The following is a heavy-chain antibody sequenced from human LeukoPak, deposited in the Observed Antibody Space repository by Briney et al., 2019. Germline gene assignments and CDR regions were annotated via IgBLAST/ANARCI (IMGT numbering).Heavy chain of an antibody. V-gene: IGHV3-23*01. J-gene: IGHJ3*02. CDR2: ICGSGGST. Sequence: GGSLRLSCAASGFTVSSNYMSWVRQAPGKGLEWVSAICGSGGSTYYADSVKGRFTISRDNSKNTLYLQMNSLRAEDTAVYYCAKGLRSTWYNDAFDIWGQGTMVTVSS. CDR3: AKGLRSTWYNDAFDI. CDR1: GFTVSSNY. D-gene: IGHD6-13*01.